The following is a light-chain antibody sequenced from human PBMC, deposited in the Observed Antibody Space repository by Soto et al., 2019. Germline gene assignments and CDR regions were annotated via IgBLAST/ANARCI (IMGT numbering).Light chain of an antibody. CDR3: QQLNGYPLT. CDR1: QGISSY. V-gene: IGKV1-9*01. Sequence: DIQLTQSPSFLSASVGDRVTITCRASQGISSYLAWYQQKPGKAPNLLIYTASTLQSGVPSRFSGSGSGTEFTLTISSLQPEDVGTYYCQQLNGYPLTFGGGTKVEIK. J-gene: IGKJ4*01. CDR2: TAS.